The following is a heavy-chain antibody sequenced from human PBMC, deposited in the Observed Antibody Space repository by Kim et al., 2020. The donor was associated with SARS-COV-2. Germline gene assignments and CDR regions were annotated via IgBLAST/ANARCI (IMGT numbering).Heavy chain of an antibody. Sequence: GGSLRLSCAASGFTFSSYDMHWVRQATGKGLEWVSAIGTAGDTYYPGSVKGRFTISRENAKNSLYLQMNSLRAGDTAVYYCARGYYYGSGDAFDIWGQGTMVTVSS. V-gene: IGHV3-13*04. D-gene: IGHD3-10*01. CDR1: GFTFSSYD. CDR2: IGTAGDT. J-gene: IGHJ3*02. CDR3: ARGYYYGSGDAFDI.